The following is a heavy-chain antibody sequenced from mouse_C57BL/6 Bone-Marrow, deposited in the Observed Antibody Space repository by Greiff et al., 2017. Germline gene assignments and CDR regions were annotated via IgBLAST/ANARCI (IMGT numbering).Heavy chain of an antibody. D-gene: IGHD2-12*01. J-gene: IGHJ2*01. V-gene: IGHV1-69*01. Sequence: QVQLQQPGAELVMPGASVKLSCKASGYTFTSYWMHWVKQRPGQGLEWIGEIDPSDSYTNYNQKFKGKSTLTVDKSSITASMQLSSLTSEDSAVYYCARGVYYSGDFDYWGQGTTLTVSS. CDR1: GYTFTSYW. CDR2: IDPSDSYT. CDR3: ARGVYYSGDFDY.